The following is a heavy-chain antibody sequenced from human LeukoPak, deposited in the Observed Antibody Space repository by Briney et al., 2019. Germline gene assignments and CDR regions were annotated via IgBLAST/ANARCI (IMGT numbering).Heavy chain of an antibody. Sequence: SHTLSLTCAVSGGSISSVSYSWSWIRQPPGKGLEWIGYIYHSGSTYYNPSLKSRVTISVDRSKNQFSLKLSSVTAADTAVYYCARGWSLADLYFDYWGQGTLVTVSS. J-gene: IGHJ4*02. CDR1: GGSISSVSYS. V-gene: IGHV4-30-2*01. CDR2: IYHSGST. CDR3: ARGWSLADLYFDY. D-gene: IGHD2-15*01.